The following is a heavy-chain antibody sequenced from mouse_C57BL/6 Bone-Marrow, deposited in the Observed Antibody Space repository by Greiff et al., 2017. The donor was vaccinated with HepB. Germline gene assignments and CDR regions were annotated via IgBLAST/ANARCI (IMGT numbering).Heavy chain of an antibody. CDR3: ARSGYYGSSPYFDV. CDR1: GYTFTSYW. J-gene: IGHJ1*03. D-gene: IGHD1-1*01. Sequence: QVQLKQPGAELVMPGASVKLSCKASGYTFTSYWMHWVKQRPGQGLEWIGEIDPSDSYTNYNQKFKGKSTLTVDKSSSTAYMQLSSLTSEDSAVYYCARSGYYGSSPYFDVWGTGTTVTVSS. V-gene: IGHV1-69*01. CDR2: IDPSDSYT.